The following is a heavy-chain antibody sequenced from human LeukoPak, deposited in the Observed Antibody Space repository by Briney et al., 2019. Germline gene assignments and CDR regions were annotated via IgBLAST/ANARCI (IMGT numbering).Heavy chain of an antibody. CDR2: IIPIFGTA. Sequence: ASVKVSCKASGGTFSSYAISWVRQAPGQGLEWMGGIIPIFGTANYAQKFQGRVTITTDESTSTAYMELSSLRSEDTAVYYCARARGPGYSYGFRPYYFDYWGQGTPVTVSS. V-gene: IGHV1-69*05. CDR1: GGTFSSYA. D-gene: IGHD5-18*01. CDR3: ARARGPGYSYGFRPYYFDY. J-gene: IGHJ4*02.